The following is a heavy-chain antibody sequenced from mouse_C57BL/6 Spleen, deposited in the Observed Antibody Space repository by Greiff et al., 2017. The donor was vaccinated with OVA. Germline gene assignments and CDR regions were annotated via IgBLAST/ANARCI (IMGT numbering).Heavy chain of an antibody. CDR2: INYDGSST. J-gene: IGHJ3*01. Sequence: EVKLMESEGGLVQPGSSMKLSCTASGFTFSDYYMAWVRQVPEKGLEWVANINYDGSSTYYLDSLKSRFIISRDNAKNILYLQMSSLKSEDTATYYCAREKGGYDYDGSWFAYWGQGTLVTVSA. CDR3: AREKGGYDYDGSWFAY. D-gene: IGHD2-4*01. CDR1: GFTFSDYY. V-gene: IGHV5-16*01.